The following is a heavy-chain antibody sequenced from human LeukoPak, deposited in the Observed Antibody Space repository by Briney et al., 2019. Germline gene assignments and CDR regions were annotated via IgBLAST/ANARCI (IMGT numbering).Heavy chain of an antibody. Sequence: ASVKVSCKASGYTFTGYYMHWVRQAPGQGLEWMGRINPNSGGTNYAQKFQGRVTMTRDTSISTAYMELSRLRSDDTAVYYCARADSIPDLGSVGIDPWGQGTLVTVSS. CDR1: GYTFTGYY. J-gene: IGHJ5*02. CDR3: ARADSIPDLGSVGIDP. D-gene: IGHD1-14*01. CDR2: INPNSGGT. V-gene: IGHV1-2*02.